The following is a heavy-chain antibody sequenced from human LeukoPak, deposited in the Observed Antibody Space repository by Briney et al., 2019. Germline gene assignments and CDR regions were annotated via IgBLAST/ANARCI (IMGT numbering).Heavy chain of an antibody. CDR3: AKGKRITMIVVVIDY. CDR1: GFTFSSYV. J-gene: IGHJ4*02. Sequence: GGSLRLSCAASGFTFSSYVMSWVRQAPGKGLQWVSGIIGSGGSTYYAESVKGRFTISRDNSKNTLYLQMNSLRAEDTAVYYCAKGKRITMIVVVIDYWGQGTLVTVSS. D-gene: IGHD3-22*01. V-gene: IGHV3-23*01. CDR2: IIGSGGST.